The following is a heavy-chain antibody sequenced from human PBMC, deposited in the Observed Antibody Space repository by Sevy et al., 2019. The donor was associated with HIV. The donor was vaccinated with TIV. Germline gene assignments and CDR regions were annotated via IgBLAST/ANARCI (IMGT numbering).Heavy chain of an antibody. J-gene: IGHJ4*02. Sequence: SETLSLTCAVYGGSFSGYYWSWIRHPPGKGLEWIGEINHSGSTNYNPSLKSPVTISVDTSKNQFSLKLSSVTAADTAVYYCARGACSGGSCYSMDPTPFDYWGQGTLVTVSS. V-gene: IGHV4-34*01. CDR3: ARGACSGGSCYSMDPTPFDY. CDR1: GGSFSGYY. D-gene: IGHD2-15*01. CDR2: INHSGST.